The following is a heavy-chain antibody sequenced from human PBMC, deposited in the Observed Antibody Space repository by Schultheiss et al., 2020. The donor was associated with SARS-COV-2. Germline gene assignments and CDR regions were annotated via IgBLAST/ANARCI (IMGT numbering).Heavy chain of an antibody. CDR3: ARKNGDYHYYYGMDV. J-gene: IGHJ6*02. Sequence: GGSLRLSCAASGFTFSSYAMHWVRQAPGKGLEWVAVISYDGSNKYYADSVKGRFTISRDNAKNTLYLQMNSLRAEDTAVYYCARKNGDYHYYYGMDVWGQGTTVTVSS. D-gene: IGHD4-17*01. V-gene: IGHV3-30-3*01. CDR1: GFTFSSYA. CDR2: ISYDGSNK.